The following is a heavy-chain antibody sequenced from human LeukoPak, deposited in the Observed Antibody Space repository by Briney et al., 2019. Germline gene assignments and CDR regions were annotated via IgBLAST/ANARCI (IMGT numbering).Heavy chain of an antibody. D-gene: IGHD4-17*01. CDR3: ARDEDYGIFVNVDY. CDR2: ISTYNGNT. V-gene: IGHV1-18*01. J-gene: IGHJ4*02. CDR1: GYSFFLYG. Sequence: GASVTVSCTASGYSFFLYGISWVRQAPGQGPEWMGWISTYNGNTKYAEKFQGRVTMTTDTPTSTAYMELRSLRSDDTAVYYCARDEDYGIFVNVDYWGQGTLVTVSS.